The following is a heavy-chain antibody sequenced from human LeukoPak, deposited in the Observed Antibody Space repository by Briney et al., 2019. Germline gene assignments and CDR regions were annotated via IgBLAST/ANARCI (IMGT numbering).Heavy chain of an antibody. J-gene: IGHJ4*02. Sequence: TGGSLRLSCPASGFIFSSDEMTWVRQAPGKGLESVSFISSSADTILYADSVKGRFTISRDNGKNALYLQMNSLRAEDTAVYYCTKERGSYWGQGTLVTVSS. CDR1: GFIFSSDE. V-gene: IGHV3-48*03. CDR3: TKERGSY. CDR2: ISSSADTI.